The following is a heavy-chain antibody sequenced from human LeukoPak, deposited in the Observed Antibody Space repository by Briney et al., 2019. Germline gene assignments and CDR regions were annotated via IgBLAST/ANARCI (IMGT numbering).Heavy chain of an antibody. CDR1: GGTFSSYA. CDR3: ARGITIFGPELYYFDY. V-gene: IGHV1-69*13. D-gene: IGHD3-3*01. J-gene: IGHJ4*02. Sequence: SVKVSCKASGGTFSSYAISWVRQAPGQGLEWMGGIIPIFGTANYAQKFQGRVTITADESTSTAYMELSSLRSEDTAVYYCARGITIFGPELYYFDYWGQGTLVTVSS. CDR2: IIPIFGTA.